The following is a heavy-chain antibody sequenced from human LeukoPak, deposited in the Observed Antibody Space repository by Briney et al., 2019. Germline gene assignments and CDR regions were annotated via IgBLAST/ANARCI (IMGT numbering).Heavy chain of an antibody. D-gene: IGHD1-20*01. Sequence: SETLSLTCAVYGGSFSGYYWSWIRQPPGKGLEWIGEINHSGSTNYNPSLKSRVTISVDTSKNQFSLKLSSVTAADTAVYYCARDWNGNWNEPDYWGQGTLVTVSS. CDR1: GGSFSGYY. CDR2: INHSGST. V-gene: IGHV4-34*01. CDR3: ARDWNGNWNEPDY. J-gene: IGHJ4*02.